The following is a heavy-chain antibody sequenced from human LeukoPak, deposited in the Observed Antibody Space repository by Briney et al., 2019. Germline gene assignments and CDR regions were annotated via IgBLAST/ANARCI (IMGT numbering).Heavy chain of an antibody. CDR1: GFTFSSHW. CDR2: INNCGSRT. J-gene: IGHJ4*02. D-gene: IGHD1-14*01. V-gene: IGHV3-74*01. CDR3: ARHYHLDY. Sequence: PGGSLSLSCAVSGFTFSSHWMFWGPQVAGKGLVWGSQINNCGSRTTYGDYVKGRFTSSRDNDKNTLYLQMNSLRVEDTAVYYCARHYHLDYWGQGTLVTVSS.